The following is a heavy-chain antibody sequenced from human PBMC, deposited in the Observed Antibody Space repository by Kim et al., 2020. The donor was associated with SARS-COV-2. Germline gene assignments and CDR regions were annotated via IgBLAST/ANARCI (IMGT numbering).Heavy chain of an antibody. D-gene: IGHD2-21*02. J-gene: IGHJ4*02. CDR1: GYTFTGYY. CDR2: INPNSGGT. Sequence: ASVKVSCKASGYTFTGYYMHWVRQAPGQGLEWMGRINPNSGGTNYAQKFQGRVTMTRDTSISTAYMELSRLRSDDTAVYYCAMLVVVTATTPIDYWGQGTLVTVSS. V-gene: IGHV1-2*06. CDR3: AMLVVVTATTPIDY.